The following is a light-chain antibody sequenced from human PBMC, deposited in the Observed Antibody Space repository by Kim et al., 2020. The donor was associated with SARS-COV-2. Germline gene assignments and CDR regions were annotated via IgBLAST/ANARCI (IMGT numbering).Light chain of an antibody. CDR1: QSVSSY. CDR3: QQRSNCPWT. J-gene: IGKJ1*01. V-gene: IGKV3-11*01. CDR2: DAS. Sequence: EIVLTQSPATLSLSPGERATLSCRASQSVSSYLAWYQQKPGQAPRLLIYDASNRATGIPARFSGSGSGTDFTLTISRLEPEDFAVYYCQQRSNCPWTFGQGTKVDIK.